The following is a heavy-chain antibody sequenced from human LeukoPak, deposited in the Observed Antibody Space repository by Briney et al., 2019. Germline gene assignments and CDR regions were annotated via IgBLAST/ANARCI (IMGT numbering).Heavy chain of an antibody. Sequence: SETLSLTCTVSGGSISSYYWSWIRQPPGKGLEWIGYINYSGSTYYNPSLKSRVTISVDTSKNQFSLKLSSVTAADTAVYYCARVVPAAIYYFDYWGQGTLVTVSS. CDR3: ARVVPAAIYYFDY. D-gene: IGHD2-2*02. CDR2: INYSGST. V-gene: IGHV4-30-4*08. J-gene: IGHJ4*02. CDR1: GGSISSYY.